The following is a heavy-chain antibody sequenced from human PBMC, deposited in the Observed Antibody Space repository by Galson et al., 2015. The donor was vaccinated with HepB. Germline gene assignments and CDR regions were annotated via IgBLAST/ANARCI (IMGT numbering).Heavy chain of an antibody. CDR3: ARGPGELLAFDI. D-gene: IGHD1-26*01. CDR2: ISYDGSNK. Sequence: SLRLSCAASGFTFSSYAMHWVRQAPGKGLEWVAVISYDGSNKYYADSVKGRFTISRDNSKNTLYLQMNSLRAEDTAVYYCARGPGELLAFDIWGQGTMVTVSS. J-gene: IGHJ3*02. V-gene: IGHV3-30*04. CDR1: GFTFSSYA.